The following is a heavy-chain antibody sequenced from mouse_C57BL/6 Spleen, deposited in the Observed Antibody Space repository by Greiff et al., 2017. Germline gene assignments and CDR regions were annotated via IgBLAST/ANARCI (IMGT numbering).Heavy chain of an antibody. CDR3: TSSGGNYLYYFDY. J-gene: IGHJ2*01. Sequence: QVQLQQPGAELVKPGASVKLSCKASGYTFTSYWMHWVKQRPGRGLEWIGRIDPNSGGTKYNEKFKSKATLTVDKPSSTAYMQLSILTSEDSAVYCGTSSGGNYLYYFDYWGQGTTLTVST. CDR2: IDPNSGGT. CDR1: GYTFTSYW. D-gene: IGHD2-1*01. V-gene: IGHV1-72*01.